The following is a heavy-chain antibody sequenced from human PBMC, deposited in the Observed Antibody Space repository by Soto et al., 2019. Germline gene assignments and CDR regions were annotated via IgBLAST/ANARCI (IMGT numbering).Heavy chain of an antibody. CDR2: IWYDGSYK. V-gene: IGHV3-33*01. D-gene: IGHD3-10*01. CDR1: GFTFSSYG. J-gene: IGHJ4*02. CDR3: ARDNYYGSGITYYFDY. Sequence: QVQLVESGGGVVQPGRSLRLSCAASGFTFSSYGMHWVRQAPGKGLEWVAVIWYDGSYKYYADSVKGRFTISRDNSKNTLYLQMNSLRAEDTAVYYCARDNYYGSGITYYFDYWGQGTLVTVSS.